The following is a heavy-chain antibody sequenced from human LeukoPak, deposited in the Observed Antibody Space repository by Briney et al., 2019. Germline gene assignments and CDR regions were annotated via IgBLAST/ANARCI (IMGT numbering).Heavy chain of an antibody. J-gene: IGHJ4*02. CDR2: IRYDGSNK. Sequence: GGSLRLSCAASGFTFSSYGMHWVRQAPGKRLEWVAFIRYDGSNKYYADSVKGRFTISRDNSKNTLYLQMNSLRAEDTAVYYCAKDPRIAAAGTFDYWGQGTLVTVSS. D-gene: IGHD6-13*01. V-gene: IGHV3-30*02. CDR1: GFTFSSYG. CDR3: AKDPRIAAAGTFDY.